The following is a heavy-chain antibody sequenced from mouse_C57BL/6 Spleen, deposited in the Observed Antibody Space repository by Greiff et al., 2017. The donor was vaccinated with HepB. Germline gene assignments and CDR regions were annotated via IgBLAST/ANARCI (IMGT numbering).Heavy chain of an antibody. CDR1: GYSITSGYY. CDR2: ISYDGSN. Sequence: EVQLQQSGPGLVKPSQSLSLTCSVTGYSITSGYYWNWIRQFPGNKLEWMGYISYDGSNNYNPSLKNRISITRDTSKNQFFLKLNSLTTEDTATYYCAREGLITTSVYYAMDYWGQGTSVTVSS. D-gene: IGHD2-4*01. V-gene: IGHV3-6*01. CDR3: AREGLITTSVYYAMDY. J-gene: IGHJ4*01.